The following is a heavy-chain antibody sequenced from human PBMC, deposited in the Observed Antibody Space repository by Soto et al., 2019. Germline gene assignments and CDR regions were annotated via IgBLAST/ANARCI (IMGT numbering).Heavy chain of an antibody. J-gene: IGHJ6*02. CDR3: ASDPPATRHGMDV. CDR1: AFTVSSNY. V-gene: IGHV3-53*01. CDR2: IYSGGSP. Sequence: GGSLRLSCAASAFTVSSNYTSWVRPAPGKGLEWVSVIYSGGSPYYADSVRGRFTISRDNSKNTRYLQMESLRAEDMAVYYCASDPPATRHGMDVWGQGTTVTVSS.